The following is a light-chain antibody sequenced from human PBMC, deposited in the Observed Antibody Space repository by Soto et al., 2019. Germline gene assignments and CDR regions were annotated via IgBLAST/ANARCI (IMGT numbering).Light chain of an antibody. J-gene: IGKJ5*01. CDR3: QQCGSSPIT. Sequence: EIVLTQSPVTLSLSPGERATLSCRASQSVSSSYLAWYQQKPGQAPRLLIYGASSRATGIPDRFSGSGSGTDFTLTISRLEPEDFALYYCQQCGSSPITFGQGTRLEIK. CDR2: GAS. V-gene: IGKV3-20*01. CDR1: QSVSSSY.